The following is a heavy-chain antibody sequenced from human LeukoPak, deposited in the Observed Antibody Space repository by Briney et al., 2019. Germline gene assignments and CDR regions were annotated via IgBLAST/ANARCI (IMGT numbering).Heavy chain of an antibody. CDR1: GGSISSYY. Sequence: SETLSLTCTVSGGSISSYYWSWIRQPPGKGLEWIGYIYYRGSTNYNPSLRSRVTISVDTSKNQFSLKLSSVTAADTAVYYCARWSRYCSGGSCRYFDYWGQGTLVTVSS. CDR2: IYYRGST. CDR3: ARWSRYCSGGSCRYFDY. D-gene: IGHD2-15*01. V-gene: IGHV4-59*08. J-gene: IGHJ4*02.